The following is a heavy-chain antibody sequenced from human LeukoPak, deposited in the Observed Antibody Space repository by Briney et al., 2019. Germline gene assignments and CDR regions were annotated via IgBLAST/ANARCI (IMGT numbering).Heavy chain of an antibody. J-gene: IGHJ4*02. V-gene: IGHV1-3*01. D-gene: IGHD3-10*01. Sequence: GASVKVSCKASGYTFTSYAMHWVRQAPGQRLEWMGWINAGNGNTKYSQKFQGRVTITRDTSASTAYMELSSLRSEDTAVYYCAVHPDYYYGSGSYCHWGQGTLVTVSS. CDR3: AVHPDYYYGSGSYCH. CDR2: INAGNGNT. CDR1: GYTFTSYA.